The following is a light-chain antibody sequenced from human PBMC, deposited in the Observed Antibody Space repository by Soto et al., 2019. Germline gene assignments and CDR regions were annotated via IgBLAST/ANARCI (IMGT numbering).Light chain of an antibody. J-gene: IGLJ2*01. CDR3: VAWDDSLNGRV. CDR1: SSSIGSNP. Sequence: QSVLTQPPSASGTPGQTVTMSCSGSSSSIGSNPVNWYQQFPGTAPILLIYANNQRPSGVPDRFSASKSGTSASLAISGLQSEDEADYFCVAWDDSLNGRVFGGGTKLTVL. V-gene: IGLV1-44*01. CDR2: ANN.